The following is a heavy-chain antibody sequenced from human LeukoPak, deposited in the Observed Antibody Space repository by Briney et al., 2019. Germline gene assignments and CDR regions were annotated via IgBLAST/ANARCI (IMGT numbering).Heavy chain of an antibody. CDR1: GFTFDDYG. CDR2: INWNGGST. Sequence: GGSLRLSCAPSGFTFDDYGMSWVRQAPGKGLKWVSGINWNGGSTGYADSVKGRFTISRDNAKNSLYLQINSLRAEDTALYYCARRGSNPRAFDYWGQGTLVTVSS. D-gene: IGHD4-11*01. J-gene: IGHJ4*02. V-gene: IGHV3-20*04. CDR3: ARRGSNPRAFDY.